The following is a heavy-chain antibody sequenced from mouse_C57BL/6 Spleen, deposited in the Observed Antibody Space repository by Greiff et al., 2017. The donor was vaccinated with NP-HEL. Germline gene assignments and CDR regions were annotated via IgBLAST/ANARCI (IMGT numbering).Heavy chain of an antibody. CDR1: GFNIKDDY. Sequence: VQLQQSGAELVKPGASVKLSCTASGFNIKDDYMHWVKQRPEQGLEWIGWIDPENGDTEYASKFQGKATITADPSSNTAYLQLSSLTSEDTAVYYCTTLTTVVARRDYWGQGTTLTVSS. CDR3: TTLTTVVARRDY. D-gene: IGHD1-1*01. V-gene: IGHV14-4*01. J-gene: IGHJ2*01. CDR2: IDPENGDT.